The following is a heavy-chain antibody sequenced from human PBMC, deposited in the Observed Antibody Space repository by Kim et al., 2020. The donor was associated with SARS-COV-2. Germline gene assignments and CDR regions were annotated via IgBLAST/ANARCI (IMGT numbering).Heavy chain of an antibody. V-gene: IGHV4-39*01. J-gene: IGHJ3*02. CDR3: ARTMVRGVGIAFDI. Sequence: NPSLKSRVTISVDTSKNQFSLKLSSVTAADTAVYYCARTMVRGVGIAFDIWGQGTMVTVSS. D-gene: IGHD3-10*01.